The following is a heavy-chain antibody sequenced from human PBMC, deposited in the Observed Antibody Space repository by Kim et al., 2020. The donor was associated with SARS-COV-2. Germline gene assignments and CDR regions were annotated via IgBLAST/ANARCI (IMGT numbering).Heavy chain of an antibody. Sequence: ESVNGRFTIYRDNFKNKQYMQMNSLRAEDTTVYYCAKDPYYDFWSGYSFDYWGQGTLVTVSS. J-gene: IGHJ4*02. CDR3: AKDPYYDFWSGYSFDY. D-gene: IGHD3-3*01. V-gene: IGHV3-23*01.